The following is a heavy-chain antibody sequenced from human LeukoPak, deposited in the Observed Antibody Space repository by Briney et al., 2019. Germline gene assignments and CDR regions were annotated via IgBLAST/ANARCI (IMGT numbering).Heavy chain of an antibody. V-gene: IGHV4-4*07. CDR3: ARDPGGRSSSWAFDY. CDR2: IYTSGST. CDR1: GGSISSYY. J-gene: IGHJ4*02. D-gene: IGHD6-13*01. Sequence: SETLSLTCTVSGGSISSYYWSWIRQPAGEGLEWIGRIYTSGSTNYNPSLKSRVTVSVDTSKNQFSLKLSSVTAADTAVYYCARDPGGRSSSWAFDYWGQGTLVTVSS.